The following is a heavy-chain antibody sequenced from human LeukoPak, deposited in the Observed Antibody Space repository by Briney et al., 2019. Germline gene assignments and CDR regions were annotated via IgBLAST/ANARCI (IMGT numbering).Heavy chain of an antibody. CDR1: GFTFISYA. CDR3: AGGAYYYDSSGYLNY. D-gene: IGHD3-22*01. Sequence: PGGSLRLSCAASGFTFISYAMSWVRQTPVKGLEWVSVISGSGGSTYYADSVKGRFTISRVNSKNTLYLQMNSLRAEDTAVYYCAGGAYYYDSSGYLNYWGQGTLVTVSS. CDR2: ISGSGGST. V-gene: IGHV3-23*01. J-gene: IGHJ4*02.